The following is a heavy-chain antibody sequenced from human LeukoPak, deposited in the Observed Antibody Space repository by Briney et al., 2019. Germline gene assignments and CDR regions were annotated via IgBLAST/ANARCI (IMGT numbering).Heavy chain of an antibody. V-gene: IGHV3-74*01. CDR1: GFPFNRYW. J-gene: IGHJ4*02. Sequence: GGALRLSCAASGFPFNRYWMHGVAQAPGKGLVWVSHLRGVGSSTTYAESVKGRFTTSRDNAKNTLYPQMNSQCADETVVYYCARELPFDYWGQGTLVTVSS. CDR2: LRGVGSST. CDR3: ARELPFDY.